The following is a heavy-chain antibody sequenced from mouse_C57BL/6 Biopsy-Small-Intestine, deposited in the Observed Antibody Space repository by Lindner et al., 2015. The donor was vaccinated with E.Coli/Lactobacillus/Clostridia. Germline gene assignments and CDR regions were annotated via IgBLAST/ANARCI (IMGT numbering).Heavy chain of an antibody. D-gene: IGHD2-1*01. V-gene: IGHV14-3*01. CDR3: ASVYYGNLYFDY. Sequence: VQLQESGAELVRPGASVKLSCTASGFNIKDAYMHWVKQRPEQGLEWIGRIDPANGNTKYAPKFQDKATITADTSSNTAYLQLSSLTSEDTAVYYCASVYYGNLYFDYWGQGTTLTVSS. CDR2: IDPANGNT. CDR1: GFNIKDAY. J-gene: IGHJ2*01.